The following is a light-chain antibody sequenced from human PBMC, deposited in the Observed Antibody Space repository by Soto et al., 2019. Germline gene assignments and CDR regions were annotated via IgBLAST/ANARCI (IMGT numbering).Light chain of an antibody. J-gene: IGKJ2*01. V-gene: IGKV3-15*01. CDR1: QSISTN. CDR3: HQYNNWPPYT. CDR2: GAS. Sequence: EIVMTQSPATLSVFPGERATLSCRASQSISTNLAWYQQKPGQAPRLLIYGASARATGIPARFSGSGSGTEFPLTISSLQSEDFAVYYCHQYNNWPPYTFGQGTKLEIK.